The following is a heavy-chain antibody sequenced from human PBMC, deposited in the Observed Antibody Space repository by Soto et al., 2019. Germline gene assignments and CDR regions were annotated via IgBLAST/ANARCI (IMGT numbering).Heavy chain of an antibody. J-gene: IGHJ3*02. CDR1: AYSLTKYG. CDR3: ASSGSGWFNAFDI. D-gene: IGHD6-19*01. Sequence: FKTSAYSLTKYGVGCVRQSPGQGLEWMGWISAYNGNTNYAQKLQGRATMTTDTSTSTAYMELRSLRSDDTAVYYCASSGSGWFNAFDIWGQGTMVTVSS. V-gene: IGHV1-18*01. CDR2: ISAYNGNT.